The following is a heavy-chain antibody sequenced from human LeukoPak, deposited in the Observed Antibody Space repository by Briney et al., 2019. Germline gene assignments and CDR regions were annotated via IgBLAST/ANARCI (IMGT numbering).Heavy chain of an antibody. CDR1: GAPISSSTFF. Sequence: PSETLSLTCTVSGAPISSSTFFWGWIRQPPGKGLEWIASISYSGTTYYTPSLSSRLTISVDTTKNQFALRLTSVTAADTATYFCARQRVRNWFDPWGQGALVTVSS. V-gene: IGHV4-39*01. CDR2: ISYSGTT. J-gene: IGHJ5*02. CDR3: ARQRVRNWFDP.